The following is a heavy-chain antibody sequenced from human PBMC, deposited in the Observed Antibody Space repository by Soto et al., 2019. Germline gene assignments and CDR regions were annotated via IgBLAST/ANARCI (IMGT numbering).Heavy chain of an antibody. CDR2: IRSKTYSGTT. CDR3: VRDKGSSWFGGWFDP. D-gene: IGHD3-10*01. Sequence: HPGGSLRLSCSGSGFSFGDYAMGWVRQAPGKGLEWVAFIRSKTYSGTTEYAAPVKGRFTISRDDSKGFAYLDMNSLQSEDTAIYYCVRDKGSSWFGGWFDPWGQGTQVTVSS. J-gene: IGHJ5*02. V-gene: IGHV3-49*04. CDR1: GFSFGDYA.